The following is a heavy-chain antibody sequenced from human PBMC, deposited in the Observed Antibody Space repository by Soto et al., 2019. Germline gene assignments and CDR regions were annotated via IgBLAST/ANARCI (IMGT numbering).Heavy chain of an antibody. J-gene: IGHJ2*01. CDR3: ARDFDVNTALDYWYFDL. V-gene: IGHV4-4*07. CDR2: ICSSGRT. CDR1: GGSTSGKY. Sequence: QVHLQESGPGVVKASETLSLTCSLSGGSTSGKYWSWIRQSAGKGLEWIGRICSSGRTHYNPSLGSRVSMSVAQNSFSLRLTSVTAADTAIYYCARDFDVNTALDYWYFDLWGRGTQVSVSS. D-gene: IGHD3-9*01.